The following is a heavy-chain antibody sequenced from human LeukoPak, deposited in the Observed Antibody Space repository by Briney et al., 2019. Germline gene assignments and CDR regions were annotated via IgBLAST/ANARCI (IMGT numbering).Heavy chain of an antibody. J-gene: IGHJ4*02. Sequence: GSLRLSCAASGFTFSNAWMSWVRQAPGKGLEWVGRIKSKTDGGTTDYAAPVKGRFTISRDDSKNTLYLQMNSLKTEDTAVYYCTTNLTTPKLELFDYWGQGTLVTVSS. CDR3: TTNLTTPKLELFDY. D-gene: IGHD1-7*01. CDR2: IKSKTDGGTT. CDR1: GFTFSNAW. V-gene: IGHV3-15*01.